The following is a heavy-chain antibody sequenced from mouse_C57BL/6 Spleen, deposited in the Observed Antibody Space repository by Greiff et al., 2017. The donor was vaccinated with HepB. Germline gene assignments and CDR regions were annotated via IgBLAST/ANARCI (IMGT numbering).Heavy chain of an antibody. CDR2: ILPGSGST. Sequence: QVQLKQSGAELMKPGASVKLSCKATGYTFTGYWIEWVKQRPGHGLEWLGEILPGSGSTNYNEKFKGKATFTADTPSRTAYLQLSSLTTEDSAIYYWASLIYYYGRSTYYAMDYWGQGTSVTVSS. D-gene: IGHD1-1*01. V-gene: IGHV1-9*01. J-gene: IGHJ4*01. CDR3: ASLIYYYGRSTYYAMDY. CDR1: GYTFTGYW.